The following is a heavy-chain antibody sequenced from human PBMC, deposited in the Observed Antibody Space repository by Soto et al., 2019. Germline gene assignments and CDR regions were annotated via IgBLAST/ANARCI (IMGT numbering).Heavy chain of an antibody. CDR1: GFSFDPYV. D-gene: IGHD2-15*01. V-gene: IGHV3-23*01. CDR2: IRSNTAVT. J-gene: IGHJ4*02. Sequence: EVRLLESGGDLVQPGGSLRLSCVASGFSFDPYVMAWVRQAPGKGLEWVAAIRSNTAVTHYADSMRDRFTISRVNSANTIFLQMNSLRVEDSAVYFCAKASDGGWPYYFDSWGQGALVTVSS. CDR3: AKASDGGWPYYFDS.